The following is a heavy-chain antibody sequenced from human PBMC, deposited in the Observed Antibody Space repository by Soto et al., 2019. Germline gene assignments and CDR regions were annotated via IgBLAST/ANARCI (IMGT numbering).Heavy chain of an antibody. CDR1: GDSIGNFY. CDR2: LSASGRT. CDR3: ARGMGRYFDI. J-gene: IGHJ2*01. D-gene: IGHD2-8*01. Sequence: TMSLTCALSGDSIGNFYWSWIRQPAGKGLESLGRLSASGRTNYSPSLQSRVTMSLDRSKNRFSLRLTSVSAADTAVYFCARGMGRYFDIWGRGTRVTVS. V-gene: IGHV4-4*07.